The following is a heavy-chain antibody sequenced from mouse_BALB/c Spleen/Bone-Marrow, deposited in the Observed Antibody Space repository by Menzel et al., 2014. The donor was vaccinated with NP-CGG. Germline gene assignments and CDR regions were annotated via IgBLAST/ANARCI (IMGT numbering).Heavy chain of an antibody. CDR2: IHPSDSES. J-gene: IGHJ3*01. CDR3: TRYDLTTGAFAY. D-gene: IGHD2-12*01. V-gene: IGHV1-52*01. Sequence: QVPLQPLRPSLMRPGASLTLFPKASGYSFTRYWMNWVKQRPVQGLEWIGLIHPSDSESRLNQKFKDKATLTVDKSSSTAYMQLSSPTSEDSAVYYCTRYDLTTGAFAYWGQGTLVTVSA. CDR1: GYSFTRYW.